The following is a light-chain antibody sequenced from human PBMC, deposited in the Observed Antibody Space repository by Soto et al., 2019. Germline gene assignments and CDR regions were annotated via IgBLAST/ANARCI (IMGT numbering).Light chain of an antibody. V-gene: IGLV2-14*01. CDR3: SSYTSNSTYV. Sequence: QSALTQPASVSGSPGQSITISCTGTSSDVGGYNYVSWYQQYPGKAPKLMIYEVSNRPSRVSNRFSGSKSGNTASLTISGLQAEGEADYYCSSYTSNSTYVFGTGTKVTVL. CDR1: SSDVGGYNY. J-gene: IGLJ1*01. CDR2: EVS.